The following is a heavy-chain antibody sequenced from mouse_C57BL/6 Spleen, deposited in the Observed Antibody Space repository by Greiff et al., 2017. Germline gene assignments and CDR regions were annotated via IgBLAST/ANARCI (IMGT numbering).Heavy chain of an antibody. V-gene: IGHV1-82*01. J-gene: IGHJ1*03. D-gene: IGHD1-1*01. CDR2: IYPGDGDT. CDR1: GYAFSSSW. CDR3: ARVDLYGNYWYVDD. Sequence: VPLQQSGPELVKPGASVKISCKASGYAFSSSWMNWVKQRPGKGLEWIGRIYPGDGDTNYNGKFKGKATLTADKSSSTAYMQLSSLTSEDSAVYVCARVDLYGNYWYVDDWGTGTTVTVSA.